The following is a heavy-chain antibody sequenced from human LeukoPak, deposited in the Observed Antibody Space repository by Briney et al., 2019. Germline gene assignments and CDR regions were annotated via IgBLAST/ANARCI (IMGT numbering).Heavy chain of an antibody. CDR1: GFTFSSYG. CDR2: IRCNGSNK. D-gene: IGHD2-15*01. CDR3: AKDRGYCSGGSCYSPSFDY. Sequence: GGSLRLSCAASGFTFSSYGMHWVRQAPGKGLEWVAFIRCNGSNKYYADSVKGRFTISRDNSKNTLYLQMNSLRAEDTAVYYCAKDRGYCSGGSCYSPSFDYWGQGTLVTVSS. J-gene: IGHJ4*02. V-gene: IGHV3-30*02.